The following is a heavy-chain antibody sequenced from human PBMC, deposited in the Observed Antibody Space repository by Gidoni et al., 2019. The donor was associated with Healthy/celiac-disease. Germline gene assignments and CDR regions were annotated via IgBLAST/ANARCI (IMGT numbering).Heavy chain of an antibody. V-gene: IGHV3-30*18. CDR3: AKPLEGMATGGFDY. CDR1: GFTFSSYG. D-gene: IGHD6-13*01. J-gene: IGHJ4*02. Sequence: QVQLVESGGGVVQPGRSLRLSCAASGFTFSSYGMHWVRQAPGKGLEWVAVISYDGSNKYYADSVKGRFTISRDNSKNTLYLQMNSLRAEDTAVYYCAKPLEGMATGGFDYWGQGTLVTVSS. CDR2: ISYDGSNK.